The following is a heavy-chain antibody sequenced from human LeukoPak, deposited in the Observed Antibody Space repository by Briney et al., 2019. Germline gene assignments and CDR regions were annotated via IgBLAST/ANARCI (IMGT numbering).Heavy chain of an antibody. Sequence: GGSLRLSCAASGFTFSSYAMHWVRQAPGKGLEWVAVISYDGSNKYYADSVKGRFTISRDNSKNTLYLQMNSLRVEDTAVYYCAVDKSWSFPLWGQGTLVTVSS. V-gene: IGHV3-30-3*01. D-gene: IGHD1-26*01. CDR3: AVDKSWSFPL. CDR1: GFTFSSYA. J-gene: IGHJ4*02. CDR2: ISYDGSNK.